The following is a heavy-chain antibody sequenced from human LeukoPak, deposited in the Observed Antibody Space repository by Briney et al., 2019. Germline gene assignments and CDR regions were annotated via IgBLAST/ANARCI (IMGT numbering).Heavy chain of an antibody. Sequence: PGGSLRLSCAASGFTFSDYYMSWIRQAPGKGLAWVSYISSRGTTIYYADSVKGRFTISRDNAKNSLYLQMNSLRAEDTAVYYCARGDYGDHVWVDAFDIWGQGTMVTVSS. D-gene: IGHD4/OR15-4a*01. J-gene: IGHJ3*02. CDR1: GFTFSDYY. CDR3: ARGDYGDHVWVDAFDI. V-gene: IGHV3-11*04. CDR2: ISSRGTTI.